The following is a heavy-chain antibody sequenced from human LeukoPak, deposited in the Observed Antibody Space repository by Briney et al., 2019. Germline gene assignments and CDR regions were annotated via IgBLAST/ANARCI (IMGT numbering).Heavy chain of an antibody. V-gene: IGHV1-2*02. Sequence: GASVKVSCKASGYTFTGYYMHWVRQAPGQGLGWMGWINPNSGGTNYAQKFQGRVTMTRDTSISTAYMELSRLRSDDTAVYYCAREDTAMVQYYFDYWGQGTLVTASS. D-gene: IGHD5-18*01. CDR2: INPNSGGT. CDR1: GYTFTGYY. CDR3: AREDTAMVQYYFDY. J-gene: IGHJ4*02.